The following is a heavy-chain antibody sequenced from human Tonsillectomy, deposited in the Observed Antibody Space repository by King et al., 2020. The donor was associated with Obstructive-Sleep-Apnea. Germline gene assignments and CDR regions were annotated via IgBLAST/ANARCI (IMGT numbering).Heavy chain of an antibody. J-gene: IGHJ4*02. CDR3: ARGYSSSWSNSFDY. CDR2: IYYSGST. Sequence: MQLQESGPGLVKPSETLSLTCTVSGGSISSYYWSWIRQPPGKGLEWIGYIYYSGSTNYNPSLKSRVTISVDTSKNQFSLKLSSVTAADTAVYYCARGYSSSWSNSFDYWGQGTLVTVSS. CDR1: GGSISSYY. D-gene: IGHD6-13*01. V-gene: IGHV4-59*01.